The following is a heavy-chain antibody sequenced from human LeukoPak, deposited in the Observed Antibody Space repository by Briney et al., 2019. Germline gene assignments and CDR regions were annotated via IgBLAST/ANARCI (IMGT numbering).Heavy chain of an antibody. J-gene: IGHJ6*02. CDR1: GFTFSSHS. V-gene: IGHV3-21*01. CDR2: ISSRSSCI. D-gene: IGHD6-13*01. CDR3: ARATAGLGNSMDV. Sequence: PGGSLRLSCAASGFTFSSHSMNWVRQAPGKGLEWVSSISSRSSCIYYADSVKGRFTISRDNAKNSLYLHMNSLRAEDTAVYYCARATAGLGNSMDVWGQGTTVTVAS.